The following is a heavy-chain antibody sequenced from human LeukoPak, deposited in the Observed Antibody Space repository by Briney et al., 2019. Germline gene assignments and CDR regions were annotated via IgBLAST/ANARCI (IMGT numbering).Heavy chain of an antibody. CDR2: INPNSGGT. CDR1: GYTFTGYY. J-gene: IGHJ6*03. CDR3: ARGDEPWIQLYYMDV. V-gene: IGHV1-2*02. D-gene: IGHD5-18*01. Sequence: GASVKVSCNASGYTFTGYYMHWVRQAPGQGLEWMGWINPNSGGTNYAQKFQGRVTMTRDTSISTAYMELSRLRSDDTAVYYCARGDEPWIQLYYMDVWGKGTTVTVSS.